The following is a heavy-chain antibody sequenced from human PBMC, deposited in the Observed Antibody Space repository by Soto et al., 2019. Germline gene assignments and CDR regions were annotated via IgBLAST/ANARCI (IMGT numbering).Heavy chain of an antibody. J-gene: IGHJ6*02. CDR3: ARSRGAYCGGDCYYMNNYYYYYGMDV. CDR1: GGTFSSYA. Sequence: ASVKVSCKASGGTFSSYAISWVRQAPGQGLEWMGGIIPIFGTANYAQKFQGRVTITADKSTSTAYMELSSLRSEDTAVYYCARSRGAYCGGDCYYMNNYYYYYGMDVWGQGTTVTVSS. V-gene: IGHV1-69*06. D-gene: IGHD2-21*02. CDR2: IIPIFGTA.